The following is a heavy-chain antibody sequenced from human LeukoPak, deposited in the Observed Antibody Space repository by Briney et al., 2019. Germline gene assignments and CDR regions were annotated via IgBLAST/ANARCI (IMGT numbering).Heavy chain of an antibody. Sequence: SETLSLTCTVSGYSISSSNWWSWVRQPPGKGLEWIGEIYHSGSTSYNPSLKSRVTISVDKSKNQFSLKLSSVTAADTAVYYCARGGGTSNYFDYWGQGTLVTVSS. V-gene: IGHV4-4*02. D-gene: IGHD3-10*01. CDR3: ARGGGTSNYFDY. CDR2: IYHSGST. CDR1: GYSISSSNW. J-gene: IGHJ4*02.